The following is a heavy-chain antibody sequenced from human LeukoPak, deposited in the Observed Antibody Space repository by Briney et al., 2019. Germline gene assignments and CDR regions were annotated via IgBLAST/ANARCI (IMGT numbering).Heavy chain of an antibody. Sequence: SETLSLTCAVSGGSISSSNWWSWVRQPPGKGLEWIGEIYHSGSTNYNPSLKSRVTISVDKSKNQFSLKLSSVTAADTAVYYCARVFVDYYYYYMDVWGKGTTVTVSS. D-gene: IGHD3-10*02. CDR3: ARVFVDYYYYYMDV. J-gene: IGHJ6*03. CDR1: GGSISSSNW. V-gene: IGHV4-4*02. CDR2: IYHSGST.